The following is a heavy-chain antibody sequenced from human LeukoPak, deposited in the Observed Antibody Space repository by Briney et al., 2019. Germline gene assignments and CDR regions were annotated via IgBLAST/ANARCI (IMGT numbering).Heavy chain of an antibody. CDR3: AKFIEVNYYDSSGYFGY. CDR2: ISSSSSTI. Sequence: GGSLRLSCAASGFTFSSYSMNWVRRAPGKGLEWVSYISSSSSTIYYADSVKGRFTISRDNAKNSLYLQMNSLRAEDTALYYCAKFIEVNYYDSSGYFGYWGQGTLVTVSS. CDR1: GFTFSSYS. V-gene: IGHV3-48*01. D-gene: IGHD3-22*01. J-gene: IGHJ4*02.